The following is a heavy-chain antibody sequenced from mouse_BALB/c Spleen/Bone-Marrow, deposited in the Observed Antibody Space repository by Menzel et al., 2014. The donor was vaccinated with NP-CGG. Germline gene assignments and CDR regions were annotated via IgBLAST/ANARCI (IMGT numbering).Heavy chain of an antibody. D-gene: IGHD2-14*01. CDR1: GYTFTSYW. CDR2: INPSTTYS. CDR3: ALYYRYDYFDY. Sequence: QVQLQQSGAELAKPGASVKMSCKASGYTFTSYWMHWVKQRPGQGLEWIGYINPSTTYSAYNQKFKDEATLTADKSSSTAYMQLSSLTSEDSAVYYCALYYRYDYFDYWGQGTTLTVSS. V-gene: IGHV1-7*01. J-gene: IGHJ2*01.